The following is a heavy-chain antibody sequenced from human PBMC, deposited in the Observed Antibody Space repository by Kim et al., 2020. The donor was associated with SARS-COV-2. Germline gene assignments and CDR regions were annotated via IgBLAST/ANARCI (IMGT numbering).Heavy chain of an antibody. J-gene: IGHJ6*02. Sequence: ASVKVSCKASGYTFTSYAMNWVRQAPGQGLEWMGWINTNTGNPTYAQGFTGRFVFSLDTSVSTAYLQISSLKAEDTAVYYCARDILTGYTYYYGMDVWGQGTTVTVSS. CDR1: GYTFTSYA. D-gene: IGHD3-9*01. V-gene: IGHV7-4-1*02. CDR2: INTNTGNP. CDR3: ARDILTGYTYYYGMDV.